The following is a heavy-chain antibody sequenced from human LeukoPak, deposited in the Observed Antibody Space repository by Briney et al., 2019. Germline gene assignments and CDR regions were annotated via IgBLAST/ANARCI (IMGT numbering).Heavy chain of an antibody. CDR1: GGAFSGYY. CDR3: ARDFDYGSGSYYHPPLPHY. Sequence: SETLSLTCVVYGGAFSGYYWSWIRQPPGKGLEWIGSIYYSGSTYYNPSLKSRVTISVDTSKNQFSLKLSSVTAADTAVYYCARDFDYGSGSYYHPPLPHYWGQGTLVTVSS. V-gene: IGHV4-34*01. D-gene: IGHD3-10*01. J-gene: IGHJ4*02. CDR2: IYYSGST.